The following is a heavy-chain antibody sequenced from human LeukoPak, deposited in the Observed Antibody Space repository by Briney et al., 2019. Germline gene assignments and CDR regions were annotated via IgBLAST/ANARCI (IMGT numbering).Heavy chain of an antibody. J-gene: IGHJ4*02. CDR3: ARDPGEYSSPFDY. D-gene: IGHD6-6*01. CDR1: GYTFTGYY. CDR2: INPNSGGT. V-gene: IGHV1-2*02. Sequence: ASVKLSCKASGYTFTGYYMHWVRQAPGQGLEWMGWINPNSGGTNYAQKFQGRVTMTRDTSISTAYMELSRLRSDDTAVYYCARDPGEYSSPFDYWGQGSLVTVSS.